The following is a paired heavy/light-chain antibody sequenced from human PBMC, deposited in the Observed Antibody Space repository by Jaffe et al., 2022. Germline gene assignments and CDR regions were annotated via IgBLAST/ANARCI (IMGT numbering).Light chain of an antibody. CDR3: FLSFSGGRV. CDR2: DTS. CDR1: TGAVTSTHY. V-gene: IGLV7-46*01. Sequence: QAVVTQEPSLTVSPGGTVTLTCDSSTGAVTSTHYPYWFQQKAGQAPRTLIYDTSNKHSWTPARFSGSLLGGKAALTLSGAQPEDEAEYYCFLSFSGGRVFGGGTKLTVL. J-gene: IGLJ3*02.
Heavy chain of an antibody. D-gene: IGHD1-1*01. J-gene: IGHJ4*02. CDR2: IGRKGSRGPI. V-gene: IGHV3-49*04. Sequence: EVQLVESGGGLEQPGRSLRLSCTTSGFTFGDYGVTWVRQAPGKGLEWVGFIGRKGSRGPIEYAASVKGRFIISRDDSKSIAYLQMNSLKTEDTAVYYCTRNWVDYWGLGTLVTVSS. CDR1: GFTFGDYG. CDR3: TRNWVDY.